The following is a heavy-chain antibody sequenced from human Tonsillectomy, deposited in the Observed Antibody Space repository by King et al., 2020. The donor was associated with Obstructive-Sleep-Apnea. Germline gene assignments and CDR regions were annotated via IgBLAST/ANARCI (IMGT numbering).Heavy chain of an antibody. CDR3: ARVRSTGYDLTFDY. J-gene: IGHJ4*02. D-gene: IGHD5-12*01. V-gene: IGHV4-30-4*01. CDR2: IYYSGSA. Sequence: QVQLQESGPGLVKPSQTLSLTCTVSGGSISSGDYYWSWIRQPPGKGLEWIGYIYYSGSAYYNPSLKSRVTLSVDTSKNQFSLKLSSVTAADTAVYYCARVRSTGYDLTFDYWGQGTLVTVSS. CDR1: GGSISSGDYY.